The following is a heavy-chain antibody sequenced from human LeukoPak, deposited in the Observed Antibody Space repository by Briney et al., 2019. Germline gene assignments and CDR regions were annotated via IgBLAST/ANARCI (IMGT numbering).Heavy chain of an antibody. D-gene: IGHD6-13*01. V-gene: IGHV3-21*01. CDR2: ISSSSSYI. Sequence: PGGSLRLSCAASGFTFSSYSMNWVRQAPGKGLEWVSSISSSSSYIYYAAPVTGRITIYRDKAKNSLYLQMNSLRAEDTAVYYCARVAEAAAFDYWGQGTLVTVSS. CDR3: ARVAEAAAFDY. J-gene: IGHJ4*02. CDR1: GFTFSSYS.